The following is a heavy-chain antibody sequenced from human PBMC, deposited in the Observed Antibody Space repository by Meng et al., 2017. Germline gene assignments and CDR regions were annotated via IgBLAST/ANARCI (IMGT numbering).Heavy chain of an antibody. CDR1: GYTFTSYY. CDR3: AREKHYYDSSGYYQNDAFDI. J-gene: IGHJ3*02. D-gene: IGHD3-22*01. V-gene: IGHV1-46*01. CDR2: INPSGGST. Sequence: ASVKVSCKASGYTFTSYYMHWVRQAPGQGLEWMGIINPSGGSTSYAQKFQGRVTMTRDTSTSTVYMELSSLRSEDTAVYYCAREKHYYDSSGYYQNDAFDIWAQGTMDTVTS.